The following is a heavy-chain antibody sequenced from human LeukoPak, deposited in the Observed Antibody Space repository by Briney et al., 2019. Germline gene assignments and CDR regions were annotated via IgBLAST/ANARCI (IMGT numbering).Heavy chain of an antibody. CDR3: AILFCGGGSCYPDS. CDR2: INHSGST. V-gene: IGHV4-34*01. CDR1: GGSFSGYY. J-gene: IGHJ5*01. D-gene: IGHD2-15*01. Sequence: SETLSLTCAVYGGSFSGYYWSWIRQPPGKGLEWIGEINHSGSTNYNPSLKSRVTISVDTSKNQFSLKLSSVTAADTAVYYCAILFCGGGSCYPDSGGQETLVTVSS.